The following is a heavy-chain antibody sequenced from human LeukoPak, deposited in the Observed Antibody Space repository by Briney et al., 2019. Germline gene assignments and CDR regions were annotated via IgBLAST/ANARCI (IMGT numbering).Heavy chain of an antibody. CDR2: IYYSGST. Sequence: SETLSLTCTVSGGSVSSGSNYWSWIRQPPGKRLEWIGYIYYSGSTNYNPSLNSRVTISLDTSKNQFSLKLTSVTAADTAVYYCARVSRGSSSSDYWGQGTLVTVSA. CDR3: ARVSRGSSSSDY. J-gene: IGHJ4*02. D-gene: IGHD6-6*01. CDR1: GGSVSSGSNY. V-gene: IGHV4-61*01.